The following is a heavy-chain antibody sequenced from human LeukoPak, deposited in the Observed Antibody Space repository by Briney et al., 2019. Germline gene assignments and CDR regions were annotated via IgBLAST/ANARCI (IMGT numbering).Heavy chain of an antibody. V-gene: IGHV1-3*01. CDR3: ARGEQQLVRRYFDY. J-gene: IGHJ4*02. CDR1: GNTFTSYA. D-gene: IGHD6-13*01. Sequence: GASVKVSCKAYGNTFTSYAINCVRRDPGQPLHWLRWINAGNGNTKYSQKFQARVTITRDTSASTAYMELSSLRSEDTAVYYCARGEQQLVRRYFDYWGRGTLVTVSS. CDR2: INAGNGNT.